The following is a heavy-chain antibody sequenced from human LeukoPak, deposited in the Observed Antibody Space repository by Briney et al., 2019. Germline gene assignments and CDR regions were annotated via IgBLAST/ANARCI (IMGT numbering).Heavy chain of an antibody. CDR3: GTRAY. CDR1: EFTFSSYS. J-gene: IGHJ4*02. Sequence: GGSLRLSCAASEFTFSSYSMNWVRQAPGKGLEWVSYITNSGNSKSYADSVKGRFTISRDNSKNTLYLQMNSLRAEDTAVYYCGTRAYWGQGTLVTVSS. CDR2: ITNSGNSK. V-gene: IGHV3-48*01.